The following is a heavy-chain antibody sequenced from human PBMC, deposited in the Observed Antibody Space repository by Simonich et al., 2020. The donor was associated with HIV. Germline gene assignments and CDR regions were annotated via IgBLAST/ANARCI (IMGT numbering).Heavy chain of an antibody. V-gene: IGHV3-9*01. J-gene: IGHJ4*02. CDR2: ISWNSGSI. D-gene: IGHD6-6*01. CDR1: GFTFDDYA. CDR3: AKDRYSSSSGSFDY. Sequence: EVQLVESGGGLVQPGRSLRLSCAASGFTFDDYAMQWVRQAPGKGLEGVSCISWNSGSIGYADSVKGRFTISRDNAKNSLYLQMNSLRAEDRALYYCAKDRYSSSSGSFDYWGQGTLVTVSS.